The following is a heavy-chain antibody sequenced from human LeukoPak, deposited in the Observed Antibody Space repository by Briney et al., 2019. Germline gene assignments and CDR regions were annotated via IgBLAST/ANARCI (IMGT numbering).Heavy chain of an antibody. CDR3: ARRRVTATRYFDY. CDR1: GGSISSSTYY. Sequence: SETLSLTCTVSGGSISSSTYYWGWIRQPPGKGLEWIGSVFYSGSTYYNPSLKSRLTIFLDTSKNQFSLKLSSVTAADTAVYYCARRRVTATRYFDYWGQGMLVTVSS. D-gene: IGHD2-15*01. J-gene: IGHJ4*02. CDR2: VFYSGST. V-gene: IGHV4-39*01.